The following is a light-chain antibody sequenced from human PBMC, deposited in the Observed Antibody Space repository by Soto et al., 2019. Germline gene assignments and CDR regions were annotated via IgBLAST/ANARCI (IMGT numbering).Light chain of an antibody. J-gene: IGLJ1*01. Sequence: QSVLTQPASVSGSPGQSITISCTGTSSDVGGYNYVSWCQQHPGKAPKLMIYDVTNRPSGVSNRFSGSKSGNTASLTIFGVRAEDEADYYCSSYKSRTNYVFGTGTKVTAL. V-gene: IGLV2-14*01. CDR2: DVT. CDR1: SSDVGGYNY. CDR3: SSYKSRTNYV.